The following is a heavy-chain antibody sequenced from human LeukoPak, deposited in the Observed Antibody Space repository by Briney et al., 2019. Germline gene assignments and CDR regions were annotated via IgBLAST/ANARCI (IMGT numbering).Heavy chain of an antibody. CDR3: AKDLASGIPVAGPLVGYMAV. CDR2: VSGSGGST. V-gene: IGHV3-23*01. CDR1: GFTFSSYA. J-gene: IGHJ6*03. Sequence: PGGSLRLSCAASGFTFSSYAMNWVRQAEGKGLEWVSAVSGSGGSTYYADSVTGRFTISRDNSKNTLYLQMNSPRGEDTALYYCAKDLASGIPVAGPLVGYMAVSGTRTTVTVSS. D-gene: IGHD6-13*01.